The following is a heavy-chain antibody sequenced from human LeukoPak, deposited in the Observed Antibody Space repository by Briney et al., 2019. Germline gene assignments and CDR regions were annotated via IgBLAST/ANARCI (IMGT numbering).Heavy chain of an antibody. CDR2: VSSSSSYI. CDR1: GFTSSSYS. Sequence: PGGSLRLSCAASGFTSSSYSMNWVRQAPGKGLEWVSSVSSSSSYIYYADSVKGRFTISRDNAKNSLYLQMNSLRAEDTAVYYCARAISLRYFDYWGQGTLVTVSS. CDR3: ARAISLRYFDY. V-gene: IGHV3-21*01. J-gene: IGHJ4*02. D-gene: IGHD2-21*01.